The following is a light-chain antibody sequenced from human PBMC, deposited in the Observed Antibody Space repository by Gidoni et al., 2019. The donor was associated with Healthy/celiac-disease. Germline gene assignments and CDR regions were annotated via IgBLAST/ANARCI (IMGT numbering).Light chain of an antibody. CDR2: DAS. V-gene: IGKV1-33*01. Sequence: DIHMTQSPSSLSASVGDRVTITCQASQDISNYLNWYQQKPGKAPKLLIYDASNLETGVPSRFSGSGSGTDFTFTISSLQPEDIATYYCQQYDNLLYTCGQGTKLEIK. CDR3: QQYDNLLYT. J-gene: IGKJ2*01. CDR1: QDISNY.